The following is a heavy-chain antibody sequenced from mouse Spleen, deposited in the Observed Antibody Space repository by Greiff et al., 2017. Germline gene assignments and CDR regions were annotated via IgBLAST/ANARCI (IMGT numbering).Heavy chain of an antibody. CDR1: GYTFTSYW. D-gene: IGHD1-1*01. V-gene: IGHV1-69*01. CDR2: IDPSDSYT. J-gene: IGHJ2*01. Sequence: SGAELVMPGASVKLSCKASGYTFTSYWMHWVKQRPGQGLEWIGEIDPSDSYTNYNQKFKGKATLTVDESSSTAYMQLSSLTSEDSAVYYCARLRYYGRGDYWGQGTTLTVSS. CDR3: ARLRYYGRGDY.